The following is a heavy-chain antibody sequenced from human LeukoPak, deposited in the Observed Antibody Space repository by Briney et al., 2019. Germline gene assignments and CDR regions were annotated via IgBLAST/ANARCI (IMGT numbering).Heavy chain of an antibody. D-gene: IGHD3-10*01. CDR3: AKSTMVRKTTFDL. CDR1: GFTFSSYA. CDR2: ISDSGGAT. V-gene: IGHV3-23*01. Sequence: GGSLRLSCAASGFTFSSYAMGWVRQAPGKGLEWVSLISDSGGATYYADSVEGRFTISRDNSKNTLYLQMDSLRAEDTAVYYCAKSTMVRKTTFDLWGQGTLVTVSS. J-gene: IGHJ4*02.